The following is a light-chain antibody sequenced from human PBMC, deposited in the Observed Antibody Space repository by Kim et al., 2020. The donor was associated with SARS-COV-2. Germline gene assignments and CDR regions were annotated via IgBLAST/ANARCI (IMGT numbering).Light chain of an antibody. CDR3: QSYNRDNVI. CDR2: EDD. V-gene: IGLV6-57*03. J-gene: IGLJ2*01. CDR1: SGSIDDNY. Sequence: VTIACTRSSGSIDDNYVQWYQQRPGGVPTTVIYEDDQRPSGVSDRFSGSIDNSSNSASLTISGLRTEDEADYYCQSYNRDNVIFGGGTQLTVL.